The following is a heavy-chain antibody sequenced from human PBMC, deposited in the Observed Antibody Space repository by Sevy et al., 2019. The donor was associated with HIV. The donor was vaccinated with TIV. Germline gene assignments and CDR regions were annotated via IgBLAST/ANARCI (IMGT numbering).Heavy chain of an antibody. D-gene: IGHD3-16*01. CDR2: IGVYNGNK. Sequence: ASVKVSCKASGYTFTSYGISWVRQAPGQGLEWMGWIGVYNGNKNYAQRFQGRVTLTTDTSTSTAYLDLRSLRSDDTAVYYCAGLSTIGGKFNWFDPWGQGTLVTVSS. CDR1: GYTFTSYG. CDR3: AGLSTIGGKFNWFDP. V-gene: IGHV1-18*04. J-gene: IGHJ5*02.